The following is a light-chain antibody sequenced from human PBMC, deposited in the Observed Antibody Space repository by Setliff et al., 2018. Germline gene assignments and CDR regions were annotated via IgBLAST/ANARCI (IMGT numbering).Light chain of an antibody. J-gene: IGLJ1*01. CDR3: SSYAGSRNFYV. CDR1: SSDIGGYNY. Sequence: QSALTQPASVSGSPGQSITISCTGTSSDIGGYNYVSWYQQHPGKAPKLMIYEVNKRPSGVPDRFSGSKSGNTASLTVSGLQAEDEADYYCSSYAGSRNFYVFGTGTKV. V-gene: IGLV2-8*01. CDR2: EVN.